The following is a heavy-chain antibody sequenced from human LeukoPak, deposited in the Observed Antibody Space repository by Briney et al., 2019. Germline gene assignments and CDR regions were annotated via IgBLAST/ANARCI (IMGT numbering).Heavy chain of an antibody. D-gene: IGHD1-1*01. Sequence: PGGSLRLSCAASGFTFSTYWMTWVRQAPGKGLECVANIKPDGSEKYYVDSVEGRFTISRDNAKNSLYPQMNSLRAEDTALYYCARGGTWDLDYWGQGTLVTVSS. V-gene: IGHV3-7*01. CDR3: ARGGTWDLDY. CDR1: GFTFSTYW. CDR2: IKPDGSEK. J-gene: IGHJ4*02.